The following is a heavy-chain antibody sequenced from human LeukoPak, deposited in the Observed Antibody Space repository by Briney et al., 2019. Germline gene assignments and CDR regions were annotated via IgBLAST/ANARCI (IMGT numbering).Heavy chain of an antibody. D-gene: IGHD1-26*01. Sequence: GASVKVSCKASGYTFTSYYIHWVRQAPGQGLEWMGINNPSGGSTNYAQDFQGRVTMTRDTSTSTVYMELSSLRSEDTAVYYCARRELAGSTAYFDYWGQGTLVTVSS. V-gene: IGHV1-46*01. CDR1: GYTFTSYY. CDR3: ARRELAGSTAYFDY. CDR2: NNPSGGST. J-gene: IGHJ4*02.